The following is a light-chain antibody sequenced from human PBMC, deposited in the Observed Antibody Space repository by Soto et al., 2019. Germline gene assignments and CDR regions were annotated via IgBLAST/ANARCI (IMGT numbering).Light chain of an antibody. CDR1: QTLNND. Sequence: DIEMTQSPASLSASVGDRVTISCRTSQTLNNDLNWYQQRPGKAPKLLIYSSSSLMSGVPPRFSGSGSGTDFTLTTSSLQPEDFATYFCQQTYITPITFGQGTRLDIK. V-gene: IGKV1-39*01. J-gene: IGKJ5*01. CDR3: QQTYITPIT. CDR2: SSS.